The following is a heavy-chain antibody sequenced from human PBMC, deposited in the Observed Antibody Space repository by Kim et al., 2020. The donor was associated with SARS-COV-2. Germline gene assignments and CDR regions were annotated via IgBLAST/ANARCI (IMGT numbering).Heavy chain of an antibody. Sequence: SETLSLTCTVSGGSISSSSYYWGWIRQPPEKGLEWIGSIYYSGSTYYNPSLKSRVTISVDTSKNQFSLKLSSVTAADTAVYYCARDPEEGGFGAYSGSLSFDYWGQGTLVTVSS. CDR1: GGSISSSSYY. CDR2: IYYSGST. D-gene: IGHD1-26*01. V-gene: IGHV4-39*07. J-gene: IGHJ4*02. CDR3: ARDPEEGGFGAYSGSLSFDY.